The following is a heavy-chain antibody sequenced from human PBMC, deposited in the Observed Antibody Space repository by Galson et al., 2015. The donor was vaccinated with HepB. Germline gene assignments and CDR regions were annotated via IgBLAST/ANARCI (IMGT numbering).Heavy chain of an antibody. J-gene: IGHJ4*02. CDR1: GFTFSSYG. CDR2: ISYDGNNK. Sequence: SLRLSCAASGFTFSSYGMHWVRQAPGKGLEWVAVISYDGNNKYYADSVKGRFTISRDNSKKTLHLQMNTLGAEDTAVYYCAKDSSSWFAGTFDSWGQGTLVTVSS. D-gene: IGHD6-13*01. CDR3: AKDSSSWFAGTFDS. V-gene: IGHV3-30*18.